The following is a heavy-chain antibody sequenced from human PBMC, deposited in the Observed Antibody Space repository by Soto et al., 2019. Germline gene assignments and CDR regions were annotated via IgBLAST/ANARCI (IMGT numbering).Heavy chain of an antibody. D-gene: IGHD6-19*01. CDR2: IGANGAAT. CDR3: AREGFSSGEAGGFDF. Sequence: EVQVLESGGDLIQPGGSLRLSCAAFGFTFSNYPMVWVRQAPEKGLEWVSTIGANGAATHYADSVKGRFTISRDNSKNTMYLQMDSLRGEDPAVYYCAREGFSSGEAGGFDFWGQGTLVTVSS. V-gene: IGHV3-23*01. CDR1: GFTFSNYP. J-gene: IGHJ3*01.